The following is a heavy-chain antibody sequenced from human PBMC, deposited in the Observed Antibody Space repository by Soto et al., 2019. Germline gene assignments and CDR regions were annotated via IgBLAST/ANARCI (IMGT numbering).Heavy chain of an antibody. V-gene: IGHV4-39*01. Sequence: SETLSLTCTVSGGSISSSSYYWGWIRQPPGKGLGWIGSIYYSGSTYYNPSLKSRVTISVDTSKNQFSLKLSSVTAADTAVYYCARPGRGYSYGAPRLYFDYWGQGTLVTVSS. J-gene: IGHJ4*02. CDR1: GGSISSSSYY. D-gene: IGHD5-18*01. CDR2: IYYSGST. CDR3: ARPGRGYSYGAPRLYFDY.